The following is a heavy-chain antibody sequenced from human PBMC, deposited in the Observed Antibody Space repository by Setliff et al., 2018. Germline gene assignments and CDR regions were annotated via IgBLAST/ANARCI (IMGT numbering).Heavy chain of an antibody. CDR2: IYYSGST. J-gene: IGHJ4*02. V-gene: IGHV4-59*08. D-gene: IGHD1-1*01. CDR3: ARTGTYRYFDY. CDR1: GGSFTPYY. Sequence: SETLSLTCTVSGGSFTPYYWSWIRQPPGKGLEWIGYIYYSGSTNYNPSLKSRLTISVDTAKNQFSLKLTSVTAADTAVYYCARTGTYRYFDYWGQGTRVTVSS.